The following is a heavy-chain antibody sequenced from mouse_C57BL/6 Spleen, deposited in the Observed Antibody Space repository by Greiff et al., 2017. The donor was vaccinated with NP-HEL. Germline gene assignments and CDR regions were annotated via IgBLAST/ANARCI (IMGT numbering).Heavy chain of an antibody. Sequence: LVESGAELVKHGASVKISCKASGYAFSSYWMNWVKQRPGKGLEWIGQIYPGDGDTNYNGKFKGKATLTADKSSSTAYMQLSSLTSEDSAVYFCARGKDYSNTGYFDYWGQGTTLTVSS. CDR3: ARGKDYSNTGYFDY. CDR2: IYPGDGDT. J-gene: IGHJ2*01. V-gene: IGHV1-80*01. CDR1: GYAFSSYW. D-gene: IGHD2-5*01.